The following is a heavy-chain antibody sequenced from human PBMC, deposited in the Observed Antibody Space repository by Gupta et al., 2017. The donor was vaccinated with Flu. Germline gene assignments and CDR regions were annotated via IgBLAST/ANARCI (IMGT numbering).Heavy chain of an antibody. D-gene: IGHD2-15*01. J-gene: IGHJ4*02. Sequence: EVQLVESGGGLVQPGGSLRLSCAASGFTFSSYWMTWVRQAPGKGLEWVANIKQDGSEKYYVDSVKGRFTISRDNAKNSLYLQMNSLRAEDTAVYYCARDVGCSGGRCYSFYDYWGQGTLVTVSS. CDR2: IKQDGSEK. V-gene: IGHV3-7*01. CDR3: ARDVGCSGGRCYSFYDY. CDR1: GFTFSSYW.